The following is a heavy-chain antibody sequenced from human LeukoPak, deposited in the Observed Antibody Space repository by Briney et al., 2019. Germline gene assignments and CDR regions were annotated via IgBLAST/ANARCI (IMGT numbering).Heavy chain of an antibody. J-gene: IGHJ4*02. CDR3: AKGEYYYDSSGYPSDY. V-gene: IGHV3-23*01. Sequence: PGGSLRLSCAASGFTFSNAWMSWVRQAPGKGLEWVSAISGSGGSTYYADSVKGRFTISRDNSKNTLYLQMNSLRAEDTAVYYCAKGEYYYDSSGYPSDYWGQGTLVTVSS. D-gene: IGHD3-22*01. CDR1: GFTFSNAW. CDR2: ISGSGGST.